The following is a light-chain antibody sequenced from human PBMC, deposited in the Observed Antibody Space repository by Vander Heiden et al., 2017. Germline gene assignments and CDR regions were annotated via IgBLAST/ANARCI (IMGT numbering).Light chain of an antibody. J-gene: IGLJ3*02. Sequence: QSALTQPASVSGAPGQSITISCTGTSSDVGLYKFVSWYQQPPGNALKLIVYDVASRPSGASNRFSGSKSGTTASLTISGLQAEDEADYSCSSLTASSTLVFGGGTKVTVL. V-gene: IGLV2-14*03. CDR1: SSDVGLYKF. CDR2: DVA. CDR3: SSLTASSTLV.